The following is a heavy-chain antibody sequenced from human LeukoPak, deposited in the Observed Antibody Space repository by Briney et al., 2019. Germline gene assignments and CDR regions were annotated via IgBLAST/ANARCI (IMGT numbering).Heavy chain of an antibody. CDR2: IYYSGST. Sequence: PSETLSLTCTVSGGSISSYYWGWIRQPPGKGLEWIGYIYYSGSTNYNPSLKSRVTISVDTSKNQFSLKLSSVTAADTAVYYCASSLRFLEWYAFDIWGQGTMVTVSS. D-gene: IGHD3-3*01. V-gene: IGHV4-59*01. J-gene: IGHJ3*02. CDR3: ASSLRFLEWYAFDI. CDR1: GGSISSYY.